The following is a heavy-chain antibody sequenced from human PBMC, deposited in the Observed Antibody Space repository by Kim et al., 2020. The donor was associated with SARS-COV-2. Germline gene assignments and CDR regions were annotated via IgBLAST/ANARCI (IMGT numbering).Heavy chain of an antibody. CDR3: ATRGR. J-gene: IGHJ4*02. CDR2: IYQEGNT. D-gene: IGHD3-10*01. V-gene: IGHV3-53*01. Sequence: IYQEGNTFYVDSTKGRFTIARDNSKNTLSLQMNSLRAEDTAVYYCATRGRWGQGTLVTVSS.